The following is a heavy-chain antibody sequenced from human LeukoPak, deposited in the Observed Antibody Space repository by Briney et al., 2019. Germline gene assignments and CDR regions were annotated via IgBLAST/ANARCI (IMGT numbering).Heavy chain of an antibody. CDR2: ISSGSSTI. Sequence: GGSLILSCAASGFTFSSYAMSWVRQAPGKGLEWVSYISSGSSTIYYADSVKGRFTISRDNAKNSLYLQMNSLRDEDTAVYYCARVGSGSYYFDYWGQGTLVTVSS. V-gene: IGHV3-48*02. D-gene: IGHD3-10*01. J-gene: IGHJ4*02. CDR1: GFTFSSYA. CDR3: ARVGSGSYYFDY.